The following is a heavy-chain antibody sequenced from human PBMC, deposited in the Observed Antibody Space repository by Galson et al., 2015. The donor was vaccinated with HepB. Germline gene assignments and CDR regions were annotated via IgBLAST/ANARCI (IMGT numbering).Heavy chain of an antibody. CDR2: ISYDGSNK. CDR1: GFTFSSYA. D-gene: IGHD6-13*01. J-gene: IGHJ6*02. CDR3: ARDRLLSSSWYAEYYYYYGMDV. Sequence: SLRLSCAASGFTFSSYAMHWVRQAPGKGLEWVAVISYDGSNKYYADSVKGRFTISRDNSKNTLYLQMNSLRAEDTAVYYCARDRLLSSSWYAEYYYYYGMDVWGQGTTVTVSS. V-gene: IGHV3-30-3*01.